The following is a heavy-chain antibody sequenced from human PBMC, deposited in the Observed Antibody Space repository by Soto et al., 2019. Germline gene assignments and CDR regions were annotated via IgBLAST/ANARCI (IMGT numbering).Heavy chain of an antibody. CDR2: INHSGST. Sequence: PSETLSLTCAVYGGSFSGYYWSWIRQPPGKGLEWIGEINHSGSTNYNPSLKSRVTISVDTSKNQFSLKLSSVTAADTAVYYCARGPYGSGSYYNRGYYHGMDVWGQGTTVTVSS. CDR1: GGSFSGYY. CDR3: ARGPYGSGSYYNRGYYHGMDV. J-gene: IGHJ6*02. D-gene: IGHD3-10*01. V-gene: IGHV4-34*01.